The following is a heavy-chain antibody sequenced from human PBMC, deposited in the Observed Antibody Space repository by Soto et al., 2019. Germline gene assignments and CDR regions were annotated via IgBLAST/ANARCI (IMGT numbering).Heavy chain of an antibody. CDR3: ARHHSSGWLYFDT. J-gene: IGHJ4*02. V-gene: IGHV3-11*01. CDR2: IGSSGRAI. Sequence: QLQLLESGGDLVKPGGSLRLSCAASGFTVSGNDLSWIRQAPGKGLEWVSSIGSSGRAIYYADSVKGRFTISRDNTKDSPSLHMSSLTAEDTAIYSCARHHSSGWLYFDTWGQGALVTVSS. CDR1: GFTVSGND. D-gene: IGHD6-19*01.